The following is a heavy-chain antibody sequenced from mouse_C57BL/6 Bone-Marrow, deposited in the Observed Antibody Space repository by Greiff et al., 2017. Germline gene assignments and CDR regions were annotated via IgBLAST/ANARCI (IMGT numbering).Heavy chain of an antibody. V-gene: IGHV1-80*01. Sequence: VKLMESGAELVKPGASVKISCKASGYAFSSYWMNWVKQRPGKGLEWIGQIYPGDGDTNYNGKFKGKATLTADKSSSTAYMQLSRLTSEDSAVYFCARWPTVVAEDYFDYWGQGTTLTVSS. J-gene: IGHJ2*01. CDR2: IYPGDGDT. D-gene: IGHD1-1*01. CDR3: ARWPTVVAEDYFDY. CDR1: GYAFSSYW.